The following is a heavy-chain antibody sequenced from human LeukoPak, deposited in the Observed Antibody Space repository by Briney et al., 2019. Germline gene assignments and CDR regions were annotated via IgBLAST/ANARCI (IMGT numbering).Heavy chain of an antibody. CDR3: AKHPQGAAGAHFDY. J-gene: IGHJ4*02. V-gene: IGHV3-23*01. D-gene: IGHD6-13*01. CDR2: ISGSGART. CDR1: GFTFNSYA. Sequence: PGGSLRLSCAASGFTFNSYAMTWVRQAPGKGLEWVSGISGSGARTFYADSVKGRFSISRDNSRNTMYLQMNSLRAEDTAIYYCAKHPQGAAGAHFDYWGQGTLVTVSS.